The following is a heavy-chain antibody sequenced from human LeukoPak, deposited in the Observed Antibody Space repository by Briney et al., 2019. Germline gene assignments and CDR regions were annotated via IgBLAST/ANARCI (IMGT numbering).Heavy chain of an antibody. V-gene: IGHV1-69*04. D-gene: IGHD3-10*01. Sequence: GASVKVSCKASGGTFSSYTISWVRQAPGQGLEWMGRIIPILGIANYAQKFQGRVTITADKSTSTAYMELSSLRSEDTAVYYCAREYGSGSFDWFDPWGQGTLVTVSS. CDR3: AREYGSGSFDWFDP. J-gene: IGHJ5*02. CDR1: GGTFSSYT. CDR2: IIPILGIA.